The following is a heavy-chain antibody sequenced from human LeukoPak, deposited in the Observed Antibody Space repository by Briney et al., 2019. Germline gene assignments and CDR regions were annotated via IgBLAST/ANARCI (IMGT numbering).Heavy chain of an antibody. D-gene: IGHD2-21*02. CDR1: GYTFTSYY. V-gene: IGHV1-46*01. CDR3: ATLSHCGGDCYSDNYFDY. CDR2: INPSGGSA. Sequence: ASVKVSCKASGYTFTSYYMHWVRQAPGQGREWMGIINPSGGSASYAQKFQGRVTMTRDTSTSTVYMELSSLRSEDTAVYYCATLSHCGGDCYSDNYFDYWGQGTLVTVSS. J-gene: IGHJ4*02.